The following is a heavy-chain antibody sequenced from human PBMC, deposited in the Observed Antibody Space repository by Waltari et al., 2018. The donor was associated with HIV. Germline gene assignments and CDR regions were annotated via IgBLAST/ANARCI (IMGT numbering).Heavy chain of an antibody. J-gene: IGHJ4*02. CDR1: GYTFSSYD. CDR3: ATWEGRGQPSSYINY. D-gene: IGHD1-26*01. CDR2: MNTNSGNT. Sequence: QVQLVQSGAEVKKPGASVKVSFKTSGYTFSSYDIQWVRQATGQGPGWMGWMNTNSGNTGYEQKFQGRVFMTRNTSIRTVYMELIGLRSEDTAVYYCATWEGRGQPSSYINYWGQGTLVTVSS. V-gene: IGHV1-8*01.